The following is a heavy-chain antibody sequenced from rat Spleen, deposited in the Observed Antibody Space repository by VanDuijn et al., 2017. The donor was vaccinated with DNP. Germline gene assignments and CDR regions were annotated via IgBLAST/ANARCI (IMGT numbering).Heavy chain of an antibody. J-gene: IGHJ2*01. CDR3: ARWYNSGYYFDY. V-gene: IGHV5-58*01. CDR1: GFTFSDYW. CDR2: INTDGGGT. D-gene: IGHD4-3*01. Sequence: EVQLVETGGGLVQPGRSLKLSCVASGFTFSDYWMFWIRQTPGKGLEWLASINTDGGGTYYPDSVKGRFTISRDNAKSTLYLQMNSLRSEDMATYYCARWYNSGYYFDYWGQGVMVTVSS.